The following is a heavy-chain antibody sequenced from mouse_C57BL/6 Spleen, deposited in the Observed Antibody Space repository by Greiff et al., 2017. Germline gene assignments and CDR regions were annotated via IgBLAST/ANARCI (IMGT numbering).Heavy chain of an antibody. Sequence: QVQLQQSGAELVRPGASVTLSCKASGYTFTDYEMHWVKQTPVHGLEWIGAIDPETGGTAYNQKFKGKAILTADKSSSTAYMELRSLTSEDSAVYYCTRRGYYGSSLLDYWGQGTTLTVSS. CDR2: IDPETGGT. CDR1: GYTFTDYE. D-gene: IGHD1-1*01. V-gene: IGHV1-15*01. J-gene: IGHJ2*01. CDR3: TRRGYYGSSLLDY.